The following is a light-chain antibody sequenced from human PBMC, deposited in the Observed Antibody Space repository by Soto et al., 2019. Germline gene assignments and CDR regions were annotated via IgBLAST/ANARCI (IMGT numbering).Light chain of an antibody. CDR1: QSISNH. J-gene: IGKJ1*01. V-gene: IGKV1-39*01. CDR3: QKRYSSVLT. CDR2: AAS. Sequence: DIQMTQSPSSLSASVEDRVIITCRASQSISNHLNWYQQKPGKAPKLLIFAASSLQSGXPSRFSGSGSGTDFPLTLSGLQPEEFATEYRQKRYSSVLTVGQGTKLDSK.